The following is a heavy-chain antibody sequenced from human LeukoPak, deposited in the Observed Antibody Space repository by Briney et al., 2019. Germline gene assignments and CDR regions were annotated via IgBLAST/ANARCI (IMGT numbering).Heavy chain of an antibody. CDR2: IYDSGST. CDR1: GGSISSYY. CDR3: GRVRNYPDAFDL. D-gene: IGHD5-24*01. Sequence: SETLSLTCSVSGGSISSYYWSWIRQPPGKRLEWIGYIYDSGSTKYNPSLKSRLTISVDTSKNQYSLKLSSVTAADTAIYYWGRVRNYPDAFDLWGQGAMVTVSS. V-gene: IGHV4-59*01. J-gene: IGHJ3*01.